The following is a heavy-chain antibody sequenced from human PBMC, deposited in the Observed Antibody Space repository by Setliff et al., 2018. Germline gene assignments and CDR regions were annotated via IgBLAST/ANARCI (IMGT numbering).Heavy chain of an antibody. J-gene: IGHJ4*02. CDR3: ARAGLASAGRKGIFDH. CDR1: GYSFTGYY. CDR2: INPGGGSS. V-gene: IGHV1-46*01. Sequence: GASVKVSCKTSGYSFTGYYMHWVRQAPGQGLEWMGIINPGGGSSSPAEKFEGRVTMTRDTSTSTVYMELSSLRSDDTAIYFCARAGLASAGRKGIFDHWGQGTLVTVSS. D-gene: IGHD6-13*01.